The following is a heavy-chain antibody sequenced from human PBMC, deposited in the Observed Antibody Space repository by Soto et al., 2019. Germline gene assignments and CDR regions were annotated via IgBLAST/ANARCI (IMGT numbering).Heavy chain of an antibody. V-gene: IGHV3-15*01. CDR1: VFTFSDAW. CDR3: TTTYGSGP. D-gene: IGHD3-10*01. CDR2: IKSKTDGGTT. J-gene: IGHJ5*02. Sequence: WWSLRLSCAASVFTFSDAWMTWVRQAPGKGLEWVGRIKSKTDGGTTDYAAPVKGRFTISRDDSENTLYLQMNSLKTEDTAVYYCTTTYGSGPWGQGTLVTVSS.